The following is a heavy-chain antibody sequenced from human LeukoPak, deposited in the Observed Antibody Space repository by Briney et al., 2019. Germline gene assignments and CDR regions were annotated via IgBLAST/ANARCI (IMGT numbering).Heavy chain of an antibody. V-gene: IGHV3-7*01. D-gene: IGHD2/OR15-2a*01. J-gene: IGHJ4*02. Sequence: GGSLRLSCAASGFTFRDFWMTWVRQAPGQGLEWVANINQGGGAKYYVDSVKGRFTISRDDAESSLYLQMNRLTDEDTAVYFCARFGYCGWNIENWGQGTLVTVSS. CDR3: ARFGYCGWNIEN. CDR1: GFTFRDFW. CDR2: INQGGGAK.